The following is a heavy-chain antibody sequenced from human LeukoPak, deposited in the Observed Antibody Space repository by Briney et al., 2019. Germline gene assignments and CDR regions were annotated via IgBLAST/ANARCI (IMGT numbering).Heavy chain of an antibody. CDR3: ARHDDSPHNPQPEGFDV. J-gene: IGHJ3*01. CDR1: GGSISSSSKF. Sequence: PSEPLSLTCTVSGGSISSSSKFWGWIRQPPGKGLEWIGSLRPSETPYYNPSLRSRVGISVDTSKNQISLTLTSVTAADSAVYFCARHDDSPHNPQPEGFDVWGQGTLVTVSS. V-gene: IGHV4-39*01. D-gene: IGHD1-14*01. CDR2: LRPSETP.